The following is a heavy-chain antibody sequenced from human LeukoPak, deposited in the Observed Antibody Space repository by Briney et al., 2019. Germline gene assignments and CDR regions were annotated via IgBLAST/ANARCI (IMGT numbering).Heavy chain of an antibody. CDR1: GFTFSNAW. D-gene: IGHD1-26*01. J-gene: IGHJ6*03. CDR2: IKSKTDGGTT. Sequence: GGSLRLSCAASGFTFSNAWMSWVRQAPGKGLEWVGRIKSKTDGGTTDYAAPVKGRFTISRDDSKNTLYLQMNSLKTEDTAVYYCTTGGSYYYYYYMDAWGKGTTVTVSS. V-gene: IGHV3-15*01. CDR3: TTGGSYYYYYYMDA.